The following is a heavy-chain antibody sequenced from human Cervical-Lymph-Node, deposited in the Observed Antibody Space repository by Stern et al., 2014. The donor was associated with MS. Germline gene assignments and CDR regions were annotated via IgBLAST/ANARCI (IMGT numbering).Heavy chain of an antibody. D-gene: IGHD2/OR15-2a*01. CDR1: GFTFGSCA. J-gene: IGHJ5*02. V-gene: IGHV3-30*18. CDR2: VSYDGINK. Sequence: VQLVESGGGVVQPGRPLRLSCAASGFTFGSCAMHWVRQAPGKGLEWVAGVSYDGINKYYADSVKGRFTVSRDSSQNTLHLQMSSLRAEDTAVYYCAKDRQYLTYVFDHWGQGSLVTVSS. CDR3: AKDRQYLTYVFDH.